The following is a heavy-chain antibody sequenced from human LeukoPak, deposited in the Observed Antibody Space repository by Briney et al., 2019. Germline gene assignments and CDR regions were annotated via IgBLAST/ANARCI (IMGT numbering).Heavy chain of an antibody. CDR2: ISAYNGNT. Sequence: ASVKVSCKASGYTFTSYGISWVRQAPGQGLEWMGWISAYNGNTNYAQKLQGRVTMTTDTSTSTAYMELRSLRSDDTAVYYCAKRDTTATSNWFDPWGQGTLVTVPS. J-gene: IGHJ5*02. CDR3: AKRDTTATSNWFDP. V-gene: IGHV1-18*01. D-gene: IGHD1-1*01. CDR1: GYTFTSYG.